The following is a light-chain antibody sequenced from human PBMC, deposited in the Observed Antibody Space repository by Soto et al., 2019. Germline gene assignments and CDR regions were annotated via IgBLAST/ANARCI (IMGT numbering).Light chain of an antibody. V-gene: IGKV3-15*01. CDR3: QQYNNWPT. J-gene: IGKJ3*01. CDR2: GAS. Sequence: EIVMTQSPATLSVSPGERATLSCRASQSVSSNLAWYQQKPGQAPRLLIYGASTRATGTPARFSGSGSGTEFPLTISSLQSEDFAVYYCQQYNNWPTFGPGTKVDIK. CDR1: QSVSSN.